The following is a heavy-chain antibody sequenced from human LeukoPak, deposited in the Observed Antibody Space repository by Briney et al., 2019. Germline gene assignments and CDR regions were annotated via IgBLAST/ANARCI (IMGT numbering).Heavy chain of an antibody. CDR3: AKVRWGSDNALDS. CDR1: GFTFSSYE. J-gene: IGHJ4*02. V-gene: IGHV3-48*03. CDR2: ISSSGSTI. Sequence: GGSLRLSCAASGFTFSSYEMNWVRQAPGKGLEWVSYISSSGSTIYYADSVKGRITISRDNSMNTLYLQMNSLRAEDTAVYYCAKVRWGSDNALDSWGQGTLVTGSS. D-gene: IGHD3-16*01.